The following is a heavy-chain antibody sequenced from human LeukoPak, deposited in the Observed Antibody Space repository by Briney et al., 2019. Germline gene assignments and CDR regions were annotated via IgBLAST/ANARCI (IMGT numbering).Heavy chain of an antibody. CDR2: IYRGGST. V-gene: IGHV3-53*01. CDR3: ARDPSPYYYDSSGYSD. Sequence: GGSLRLSCAASGFNVSNNYMSWVRQAPGKGLEWVSVIYRGGSTYYADSVKGRFTMSRDNSKNTVFLQMDSLRADDTAVYYCARDPSPYYYDSSGYSDWGQGTLVTVSS. J-gene: IGHJ4*02. CDR1: GFNVSNNY. D-gene: IGHD3-22*01.